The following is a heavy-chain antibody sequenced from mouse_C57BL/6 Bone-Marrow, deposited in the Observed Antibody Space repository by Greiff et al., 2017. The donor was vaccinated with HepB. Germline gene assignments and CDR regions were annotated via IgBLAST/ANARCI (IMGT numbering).Heavy chain of an antibody. CDR2: INPNNGGT. CDR1: GYTFTDYC. CDR3: ARLDGYEIYYAMDY. V-gene: IGHV1-26*01. D-gene: IGHD2-2*01. Sequence: EVQLQQSGPELVKPGASVKISCKASGYTFTDYCMNWVKQSHGKSLEWIGDINPNNGGTSYNQKFKGKATLTVDKSSSTAYMELRSLTSEDSAVYYCARLDGYEIYYAMDYWGQGTSVTVSS. J-gene: IGHJ4*01.